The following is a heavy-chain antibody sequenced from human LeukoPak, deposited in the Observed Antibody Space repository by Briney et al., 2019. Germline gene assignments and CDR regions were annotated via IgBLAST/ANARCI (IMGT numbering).Heavy chain of an antibody. CDR1: GFSFSAYA. CDR2: ISGGTT. Sequence: PGGSLRLSCIASGFSFSAYAMTWVRQAPGKGLEWVSSISGGTTYYADSVKGRFTISRDNSKNTVSLQMNSLRAEDTAVYYCAKSVYHSGNYWGQGTLVTVSS. D-gene: IGHD3-10*01. CDR3: AKSVYHSGNY. J-gene: IGHJ4*02. V-gene: IGHV3-23*01.